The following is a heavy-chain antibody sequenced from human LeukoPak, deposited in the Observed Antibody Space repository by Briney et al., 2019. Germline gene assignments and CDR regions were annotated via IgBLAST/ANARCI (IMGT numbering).Heavy chain of an antibody. J-gene: IGHJ4*02. Sequence: GGSLRLSCAASGFTFSSYWMSWVRQAPGKGLEWVANIKQDGSEEYYVDSVKGRFTISRDNAKNSLYLQMNSLRAEDTAVYYCARDYDFWSGYSTSGGLDYWGQGTLVTVSS. CDR2: IKQDGSEE. CDR1: GFTFSSYW. CDR3: ARDYDFWSGYSTSGGLDY. D-gene: IGHD3-3*01. V-gene: IGHV3-7*01.